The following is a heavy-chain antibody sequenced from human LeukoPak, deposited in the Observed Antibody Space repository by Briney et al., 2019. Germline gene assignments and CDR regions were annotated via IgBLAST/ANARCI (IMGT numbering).Heavy chain of an antibody. Sequence: GGSLRLSCAASGFTFSSYGMHWVRQAPGKGLEWVAFIRYDGSNKYYADSVKGRFTISRDNSKNTLYLQMNSLRAEDTAVYYCAKDLGSSSGLLDWGQGTLVTVSS. CDR2: IRYDGSNK. V-gene: IGHV3-30*02. D-gene: IGHD6-6*01. CDR1: GFTFSSYG. J-gene: IGHJ4*02. CDR3: AKDLGSSSGLLD.